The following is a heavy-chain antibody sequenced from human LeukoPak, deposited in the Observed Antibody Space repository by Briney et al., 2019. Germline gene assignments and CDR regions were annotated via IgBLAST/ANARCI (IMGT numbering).Heavy chain of an antibody. J-gene: IGHJ4*02. V-gene: IGHV3-11*04. D-gene: IGHD2-2*01. CDR2: ISSSSSTI. Sequence: GGSLRLSCAASGFTFSDYYMSWIRQAPGKGLEWVSYISSSSSTIYYADSVKGRFTISRDNAKNSLYLQMNSLRAEDTAVFYCARDRGYCSSATCYATYYFDYWGQGTLVTVSS. CDR3: ARDRGYCSSATCYATYYFDY. CDR1: GFTFSDYY.